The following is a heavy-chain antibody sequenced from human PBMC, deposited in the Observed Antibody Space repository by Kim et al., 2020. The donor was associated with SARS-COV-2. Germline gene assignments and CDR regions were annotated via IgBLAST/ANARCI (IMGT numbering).Heavy chain of an antibody. CDR3: ASTTYYYDSSWSY. J-gene: IGHJ4*02. V-gene: IGHV1-8*01. Sequence: GYAQKVQGRVTMTRNTSISTAYMELSSLRSEDTAVYYCASTTYYYDSSWSYWGQGTLVTVSS. D-gene: IGHD3-22*01.